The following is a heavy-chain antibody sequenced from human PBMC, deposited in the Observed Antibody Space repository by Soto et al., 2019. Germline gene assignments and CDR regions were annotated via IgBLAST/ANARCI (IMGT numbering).Heavy chain of an antibody. Sequence: PGGSLRLSCAASGFTFSDYYMSWIRQAPGKGLEWVSYISSSGSTIYYADSVKGRFTISRDNAKNSLYLQMNSLRAEDTAVYYCARDPIPSVHYLDYWGQGTLVTVSS. CDR2: ISSSGSTI. CDR1: GFTFSDYY. D-gene: IGHD2-2*02. V-gene: IGHV3-11*01. J-gene: IGHJ4*02. CDR3: ARDPIPSVHYLDY.